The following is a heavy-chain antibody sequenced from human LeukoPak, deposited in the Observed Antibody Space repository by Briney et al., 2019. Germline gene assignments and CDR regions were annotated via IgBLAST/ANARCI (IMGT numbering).Heavy chain of an antibody. CDR1: GFTFDDYA. CDR3: AKSRITMIVVLDY. V-gene: IGHV3-9*01. Sequence: PGRSLRLSCAASGFTFDDYAMHWVRQAPGKGLEWVSGISWNSGSIGYADSVKGRFTISRDNAKNSLYLQMNSLRAEDTALYYCAKSRITMIVVLDYWGQGTLVTVSS. J-gene: IGHJ4*02. CDR2: ISWNSGSI. D-gene: IGHD3-22*01.